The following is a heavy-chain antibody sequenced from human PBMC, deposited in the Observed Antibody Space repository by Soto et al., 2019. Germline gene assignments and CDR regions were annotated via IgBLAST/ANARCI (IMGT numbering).Heavy chain of an antibody. CDR1: GGSISTSNC. CDR2: VHHSGDT. D-gene: IGHD3-9*01. J-gene: IGHJ4*02. Sequence: QVQLQESGPGLLKPSGPLSLPCAVTGGSISTSNCGAWVRQSPEKGLEWLGEVHHSGDTNYNPSLKRVPTATVHDPKNQFSVELTPGTAADTAVHFCARSRDFDWSPLVSWGQGTLVTVSS. CDR3: ARSRDFDWSPLVS. V-gene: IGHV4-4*02.